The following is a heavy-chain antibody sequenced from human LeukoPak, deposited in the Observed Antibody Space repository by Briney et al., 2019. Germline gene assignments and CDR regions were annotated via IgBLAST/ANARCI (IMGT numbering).Heavy chain of an antibody. D-gene: IGHD3-3*01. Sequence: SETLSLTCTVSGGSISNYYWSWIRQPPGKGLEWIGYIYYSGDTNYNPSLKSRVTISVDTSKNQFSLKLTSVTAADTAVYYCASSHPLGSNNDYYTPFDYWGQGALVIVSS. J-gene: IGHJ4*02. CDR1: GGSISNYY. CDR3: ASSHPLGSNNDYYTPFDY. V-gene: IGHV4-59*01. CDR2: IYYSGDT.